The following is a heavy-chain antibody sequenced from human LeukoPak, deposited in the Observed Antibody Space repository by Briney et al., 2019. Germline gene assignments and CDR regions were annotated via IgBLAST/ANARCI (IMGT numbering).Heavy chain of an antibody. Sequence: GSLRLSCAASGFTFSTYTMNWVRQAPGKGLEWVSYVGSSASSIYYADSVRGRFTISRDNAKNSLYLQMNSLRDEDTAVYYCARGLAYCGGDCYRALDYWGQGTLVTVSS. CDR3: ARGLAYCGGDCYRALDY. CDR1: GFTFSTYT. J-gene: IGHJ4*02. D-gene: IGHD2-21*02. CDR2: VGSSASSI. V-gene: IGHV3-48*02.